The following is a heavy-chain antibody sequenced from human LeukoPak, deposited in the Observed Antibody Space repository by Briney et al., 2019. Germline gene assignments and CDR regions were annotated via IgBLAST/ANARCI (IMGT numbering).Heavy chain of an antibody. Sequence: KSSETLSLTCTVSGGSISSSSHYWGWIRQPPGKGLEWIGSIYYSGSTYYNPSLKSRVTISVDTSKNQFSLKLSSVTAADMAVYCCARHELLLWFGELLLSYFDYWGQGTLVAVSS. CDR2: IYYSGST. D-gene: IGHD3-10*01. CDR3: ARHELLLWFGELLLSYFDY. V-gene: IGHV4-39*01. CDR1: GGSISSSSHY. J-gene: IGHJ4*02.